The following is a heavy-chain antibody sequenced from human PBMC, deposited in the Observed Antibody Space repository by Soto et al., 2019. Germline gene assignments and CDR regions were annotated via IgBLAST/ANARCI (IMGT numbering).Heavy chain of an antibody. V-gene: IGHV3-30*18. D-gene: IGHD6-19*01. CDR2: VSHDGRNT. CDR1: GFTFSNYA. CDR3: AKGGRQWLVTSDFNY. J-gene: IGHJ4*02. Sequence: GGSLRLSCEASGFTFSNYAMHWVRQAPGKGLEWVAVVSHDGRNTHYADSVKGRFTISRDSSKNTVSLEMTSLRAEDTAVYYCAKGGRQWLVTSDFNYWGQGALVTVSS.